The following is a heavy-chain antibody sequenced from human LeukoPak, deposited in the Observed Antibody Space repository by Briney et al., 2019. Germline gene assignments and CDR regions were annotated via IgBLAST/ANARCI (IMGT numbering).Heavy chain of an antibody. J-gene: IGHJ3*02. CDR3: ARHVTISGPYDASDI. V-gene: IGHV4-59*08. Sequence: PSETLSITCTVSGDSINKSYRSFIRQPPGKGLEWIGYIYYSGGTNYNPSLKSRVTISVDTSKNQFSLKLRSVTAADTAVYYCARHVTISGPYDASDIWGQGTMVTVSP. CDR2: IYYSGGT. D-gene: IGHD5-24*01. CDR1: GDSINKSY.